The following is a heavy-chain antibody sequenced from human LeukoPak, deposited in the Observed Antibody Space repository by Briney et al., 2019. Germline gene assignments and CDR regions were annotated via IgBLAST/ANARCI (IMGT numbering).Heavy chain of an antibody. Sequence: SETLSLTCAVYGGSFSGYYWSWIRQPPGKGLEWIGEVNHSGSTNYNPSLKSRVTISVDTSKNQFSLKLSSVTAADTAVYYCARTSKWTSFDYWGQGTLVTVSS. J-gene: IGHJ4*02. D-gene: IGHD1-26*01. CDR1: GGSFSGYY. CDR2: VNHSGST. CDR3: ARTSKWTSFDY. V-gene: IGHV4-34*01.